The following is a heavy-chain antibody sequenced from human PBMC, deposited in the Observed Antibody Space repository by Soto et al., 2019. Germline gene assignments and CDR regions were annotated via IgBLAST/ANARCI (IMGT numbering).Heavy chain of an antibody. J-gene: IGHJ5*02. D-gene: IGHD2-15*01. Sequence: QVQLQQWGAGLLKPSETLSLTCAVYGGSFSGYYWSWIRQPPGKGLEWIGEINHSGSTNYNPSLKSRGTISVDTSKNQFSLKLSSVTAADTAVYYCARGRKVVVAARWFDPWGQGTLVTVSS. V-gene: IGHV4-34*01. CDR2: INHSGST. CDR1: GGSFSGYY. CDR3: ARGRKVVVAARWFDP.